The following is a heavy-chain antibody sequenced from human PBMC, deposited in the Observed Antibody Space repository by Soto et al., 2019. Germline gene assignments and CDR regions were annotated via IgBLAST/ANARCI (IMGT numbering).Heavy chain of an antibody. CDR1: GFTFSSYG. J-gene: IGHJ6*03. Sequence: GGSLRLSCAASGFTFSSYGMHWVRQAPGKGLEWVAVIWYDGSNKYYADSVKGRFTISRDNSKNTLYLQMNSLRAEDTAVYYCSIVAAMTTVFYMDVWGKGTTVTVSS. CDR2: IWYDGSNK. V-gene: IGHV3-33*01. D-gene: IGHD4-17*01. CDR3: SIVAAMTTVFYMDV.